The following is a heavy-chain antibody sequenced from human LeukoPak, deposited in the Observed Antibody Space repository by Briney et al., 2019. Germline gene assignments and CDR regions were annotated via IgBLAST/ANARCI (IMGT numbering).Heavy chain of an antibody. V-gene: IGHV1-69*13. CDR3: ARAVRFLGYYYYYMDV. Sequence: GASVKVSCKASGGTFSSYAISWVRQAPGQGLEWMGGIIPIFGTANYAQKFQGRVTITADESTSTAYMELSSLRSGDTAVYYCARAVRFLGYYYYYMDVWGKGTTVTVSS. D-gene: IGHD3-3*01. J-gene: IGHJ6*03. CDR2: IIPIFGTA. CDR1: GGTFSSYA.